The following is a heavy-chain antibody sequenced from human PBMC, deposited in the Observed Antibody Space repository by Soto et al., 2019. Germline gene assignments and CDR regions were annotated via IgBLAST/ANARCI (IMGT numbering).Heavy chain of an antibody. CDR3: GRGPSPRAPAGGTPYYYAMDV. V-gene: IGHV1-8*02. CDR2: MNPINGAT. D-gene: IGHD6-13*01. J-gene: IGHJ6*02. CDR1: GYDFTAYD. Sequence: QVQLVQSGAEVKQSGASVKVSCKASGYDFTAYDINWVRQASGQGLEWMGWMNPINGATGSARRFQGRASMTRNTATATAYLELTSLRSDDSAVYYCGRGPSPRAPAGGTPYYYAMDVWGQGTTVTVSS.